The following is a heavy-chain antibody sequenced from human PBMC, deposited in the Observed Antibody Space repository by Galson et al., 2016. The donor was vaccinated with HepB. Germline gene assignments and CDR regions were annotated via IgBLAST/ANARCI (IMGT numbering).Heavy chain of an antibody. V-gene: IGHV4-39*01. J-gene: IGHJ3*02. CDR3: ASHCGGDCYNNLADAFDI. D-gene: IGHD2-21*01. CDR2: VYYSGTA. CDR1: SGSISSSRYY. Sequence: SETLSLTCTVSSGSISSSRYYWGWIRQPPGKGLEWIGSVYYSGTAYCDPSLTSRVSISVDTSKNQFSLRLSSVTAGDTAVYFCASHCGGDCYNNLADAFDIWGRGTMVTVSS.